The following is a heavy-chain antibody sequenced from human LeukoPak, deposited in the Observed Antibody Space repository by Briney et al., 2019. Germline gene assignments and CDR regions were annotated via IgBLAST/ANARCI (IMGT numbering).Heavy chain of an antibody. CDR2: XXYSGST. J-gene: IGHJ4*02. Sequence: LEWIXXXXYSGSTNYNPSLKSRVTISVDTSKNQFSLKLSSVTAADTAVYYCASANYDFWSGYYTGPFDYWGQGTLVTVSS. V-gene: IGHV4-59*01. CDR3: ASANYDFWSGYYTGPFDY. D-gene: IGHD3-3*01.